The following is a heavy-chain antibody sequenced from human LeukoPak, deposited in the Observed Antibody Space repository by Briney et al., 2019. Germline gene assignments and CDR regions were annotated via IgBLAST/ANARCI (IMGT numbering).Heavy chain of an antibody. V-gene: IGHV3-33*03. J-gene: IGHJ4*02. D-gene: IGHD3-10*01. CDR2: IWYDGSNK. Sequence: GGSLRLSCAASGFTFSSYGMHWVRQAPGKGLEWVAVIWYDGSNKYYADSVKGRFTISRDKSKNTLYLQMNSLRAEDTAVYYCAKSYHYYGSSIDYWGQGTLVTVSS. CDR3: AKSYHYYGSSIDY. CDR1: GFTFSSYG.